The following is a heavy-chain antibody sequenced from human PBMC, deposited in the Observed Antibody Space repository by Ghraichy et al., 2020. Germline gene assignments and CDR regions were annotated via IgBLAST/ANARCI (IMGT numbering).Heavy chain of an antibody. D-gene: IGHD5-24*01. CDR1: GDSVSSNSTT. V-gene: IGHV6-1*01. J-gene: IGHJ6*02. CDR2: TYYRSKWYS. CDR3: AREWLQPPVTGGMDV. Sequence: SQTLSLTCAISGDSVSSNSTTWNWIRQSPSRGLEWLGRTYYRSKWYSDYAVSVKSRININPDTSKNQFSLQLNSVTPEDTAVYYCAREWLQPPVTGGMDVWGQGTTVTVSS.